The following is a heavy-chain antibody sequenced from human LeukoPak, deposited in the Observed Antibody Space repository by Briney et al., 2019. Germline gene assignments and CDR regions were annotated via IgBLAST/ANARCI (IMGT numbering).Heavy chain of an antibody. V-gene: IGHV3-48*03. Sequence: PGGSLGLSCAASGFTFSSYEMNWVRQAPGKGLEWVSYISTSGSPIYYADSVKGRFTISRDNAKNSLYLQMNSLRAEDTAVYYCARKYCSSTSCLFDYWGQGTLVTVSS. CDR3: ARKYCSSTSCLFDY. CDR2: ISTSGSPI. D-gene: IGHD2-2*01. J-gene: IGHJ4*02. CDR1: GFTFSSYE.